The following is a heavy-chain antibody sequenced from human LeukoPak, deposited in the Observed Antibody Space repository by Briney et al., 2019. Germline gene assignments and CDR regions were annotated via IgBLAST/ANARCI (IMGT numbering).Heavy chain of an antibody. CDR3: ARVRTISSSFDP. CDR1: GDSLSGYY. CDR2: IYYSGTT. J-gene: IGHJ5*02. V-gene: IGHV4-59*01. D-gene: IGHD6-6*01. Sequence: PSETLSLTCTVSGDSLSGYYWSWIRQPPGKGLEWIGYIYYSGTTNYNPSLKSRVTISIDTSKNQFSLKLTSVTAADTAVYYCARVRTISSSFDPWGQGTLVTVSS.